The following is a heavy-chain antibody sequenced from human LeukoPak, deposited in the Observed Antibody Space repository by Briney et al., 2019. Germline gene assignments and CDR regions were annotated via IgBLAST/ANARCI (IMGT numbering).Heavy chain of an antibody. V-gene: IGHV3-48*03. CDR3: ASQKGRIAVAVDY. D-gene: IGHD6-19*01. CDR1: GFTFSSYE. J-gene: IGHJ4*02. Sequence: GGSLRLSCAASGFTFSSYEMNWVRQAPGKGLEWVSYISSSGSTTYYAASVKGRFTISRDNARNSLYLQMNSLRVEDTAVYYCASQKGRIAVAVDYWGQGTLVTVSS. CDR2: ISSSGSTT.